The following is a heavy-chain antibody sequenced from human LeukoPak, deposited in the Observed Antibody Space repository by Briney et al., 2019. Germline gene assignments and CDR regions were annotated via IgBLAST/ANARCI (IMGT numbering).Heavy chain of an antibody. Sequence: GRSLRLSCAASGFTFSSYAMHWVRQAPGKGLEWVAVISYDGSNKYYADSVKGRFTISRDNSKNTLYLQMNSLRAEDTAVYYCARVSRRYFDWLSYYFDYWGQGTLVTVSS. CDR1: GFTFSSYA. J-gene: IGHJ4*02. CDR2: ISYDGSNK. V-gene: IGHV3-30-3*01. CDR3: ARVSRRYFDWLSYYFDY. D-gene: IGHD3-9*01.